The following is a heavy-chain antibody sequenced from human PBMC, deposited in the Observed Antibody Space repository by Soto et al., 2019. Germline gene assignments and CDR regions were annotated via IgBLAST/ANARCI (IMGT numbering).Heavy chain of an antibody. V-gene: IGHV1-69*13. CDR3: AKVPDGEFWDYYYYGMDV. CDR2: IIPIFGTA. J-gene: IGHJ6*02. D-gene: IGHD3-10*01. CDR1: GGTFSSYA. Sequence: GASVKVSCKASGGTFSSYAISWVRQAPGQGLEWMGGIIPIFGTANYAQKFQGRVTITADESTSTAYMELSSLRSEDTAVYYCAKVPDGEFWDYYYYGMDVWGQGTTVTVSS.